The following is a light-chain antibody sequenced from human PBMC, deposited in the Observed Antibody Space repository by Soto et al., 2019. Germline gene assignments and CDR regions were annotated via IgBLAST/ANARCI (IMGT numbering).Light chain of an antibody. Sequence: EIVLTQSPGTLSLSPGERATLSCRASQSVSSNFLAWYQQKPGQAPRLLIYGASTRATGIPDRFSGSGSGTDFTLTVSRLEAEDFAVYYCQQYNSSPRTFGQGTKVEIK. CDR3: QQYNSSPRT. CDR1: QSVSSNF. J-gene: IGKJ1*01. CDR2: GAS. V-gene: IGKV3-20*01.